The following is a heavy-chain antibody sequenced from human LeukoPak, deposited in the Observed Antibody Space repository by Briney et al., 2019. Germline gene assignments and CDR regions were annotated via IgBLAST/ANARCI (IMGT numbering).Heavy chain of an antibody. CDR3: AKVRYTYYYDRSGNYYFDS. Sequence: GGSLRLSCVTSGFTFTSYGLHWARQAPGKGLEWVTFIRYDGNDKFYADSVKGRLTVSKDNSKSTLYLQMNSLRTEDTAVYYCAKVRYTYYYDRSGNYYFDSWGQGTLVTVSS. CDR2: IRYDGNDK. D-gene: IGHD3-22*01. J-gene: IGHJ4*02. CDR1: GFTFTSYG. V-gene: IGHV3-30*02.